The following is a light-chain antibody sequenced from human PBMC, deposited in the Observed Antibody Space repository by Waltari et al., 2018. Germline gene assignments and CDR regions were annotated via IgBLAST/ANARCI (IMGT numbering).Light chain of an antibody. V-gene: IGKV3-15*01. J-gene: IGKJ2*01. CDR1: QNVRSN. CDR3: QQDNNWPPMYT. CDR2: GAS. Sequence: IVLTQSPATLSVSPGDRATLSCRASQNVRSNIGWYQQKPGQPPRLLIYGASSRATDISARFSGSGSGTEFALTISSLQSEDFAVYYCQQDNNWPPMYTFGQGTKLEIK.